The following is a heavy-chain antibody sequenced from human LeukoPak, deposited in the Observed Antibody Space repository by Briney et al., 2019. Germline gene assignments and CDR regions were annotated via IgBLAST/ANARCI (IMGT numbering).Heavy chain of an antibody. D-gene: IGHD3-10*01. J-gene: IGHJ4*02. V-gene: IGHV4-38-2*02. CDR1: GYSISSGYY. CDR3: ARQISRSGRFNYYFDY. CDR2: IYHSGST. Sequence: SETLSLTCTVSGYSISSGYYWSWIRQPPGKGLEWIGSIYHSGSTNYNPSLKSRVTISVDTSKNQFSLNLSSVTAADTAVYYCARQISRSGRFNYYFDYWGQGTLVTVSS.